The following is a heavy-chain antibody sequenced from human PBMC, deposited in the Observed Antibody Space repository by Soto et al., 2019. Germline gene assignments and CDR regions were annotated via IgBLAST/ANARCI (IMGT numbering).Heavy chain of an antibody. J-gene: IGHJ4*02. CDR2: IHYSGST. D-gene: IGHD3-3*01. CDR1: GGTISAYY. V-gene: IGHV4-59*01. CDR3: ARNPKDFWNGYYFDS. Sequence: SETLSLTCSASGGTISAYYWNWIRQSPGKGLEWIGYIHYSGSTSYNRSLESRVTISLNPSKTQFSLKLGSVTAADTAFYYCARNPKDFWNGYYFDSWGRGTLVTVSS.